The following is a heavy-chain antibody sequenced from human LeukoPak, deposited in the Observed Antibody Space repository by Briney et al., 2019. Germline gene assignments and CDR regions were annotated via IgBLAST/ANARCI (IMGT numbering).Heavy chain of an antibody. J-gene: IGHJ4*02. CDR3: AKDLGWIQFGY. D-gene: IGHD5-18*01. V-gene: IGHV3-48*03. Sequence: PGGSLRLSCAASGFTFSSYEMNWVRQAPGKGLEWVSYISSSGSTIYYADSVKGRFTISRDNSKNTVYLQVRSLGAEDTAVYYCAKDLGWIQFGYWGQGALVTVSS. CDR2: ISSSGSTI. CDR1: GFTFSSYE.